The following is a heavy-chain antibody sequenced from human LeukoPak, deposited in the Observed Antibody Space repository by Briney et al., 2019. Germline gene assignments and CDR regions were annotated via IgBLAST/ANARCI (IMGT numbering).Heavy chain of an antibody. D-gene: IGHD5-18*01. Sequence: GASVKVSCKASGYTFTSYGISWVRQAPGQGLEWMGWISAYNGNTNYAQKLQGRVTMTTDTSTSTAYMELRSLRSDDTAVYYCAKAVQQYSYGPYYMDVWGKGTTVTVSS. CDR1: GYTFTSYG. V-gene: IGHV1-18*01. CDR3: AKAVQQYSYGPYYMDV. J-gene: IGHJ6*03. CDR2: ISAYNGNT.